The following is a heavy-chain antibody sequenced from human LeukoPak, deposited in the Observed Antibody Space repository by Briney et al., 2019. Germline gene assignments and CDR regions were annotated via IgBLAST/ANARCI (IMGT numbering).Heavy chain of an antibody. CDR1: GGSISSYY. D-gene: IGHD6-13*01. CDR3: ASGPFIAAARYFDY. J-gene: IGHJ4*02. V-gene: IGHV4-4*07. Sequence: SETLSLTCTVSGGSISSYYWSSIRQPAGKGLEWIGRIYTSGSTNYNPSLKSRVTMSVDTSKNQFSLKLSSVTAADTAVYYCASGPFIAAARYFDYWGQGTLVTVSS. CDR2: IYTSGST.